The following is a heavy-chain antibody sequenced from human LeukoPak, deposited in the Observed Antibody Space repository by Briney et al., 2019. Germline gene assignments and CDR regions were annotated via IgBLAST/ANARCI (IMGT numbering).Heavy chain of an antibody. V-gene: IGHV1-2*02. J-gene: IGHJ4*02. CDR2: IKANNGDT. Sequence: ASVKVSCKASGYIFTAYYLHWVRQAPGQGLEWMGWIKANNGDTNYAQKFQGRVTMTRDTSISTVYMELSRLTSDDTAVYYCMRVGDDSPYWGQGTLVTVSS. CDR3: MRVGDDSPY. CDR1: GYIFTAYY. D-gene: IGHD3-3*01.